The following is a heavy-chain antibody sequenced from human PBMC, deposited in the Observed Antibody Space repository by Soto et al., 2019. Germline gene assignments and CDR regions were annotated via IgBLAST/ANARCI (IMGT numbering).Heavy chain of an antibody. CDR2: IIPIFGTA. CDR3: ARTDQYCSSTSCYNLVY. V-gene: IGHV1-69*13. D-gene: IGHD2-2*02. Sequence: SVQVSCKASGGTFSSYAISWVRQAPGQGLEWMGGIIPIFGTANYAQKFQGRVTITADESTSTAYMELSSLRSEDTAVYYCARTDQYCSSTSCYNLVYWGPGTLVTVSS. CDR1: GGTFSSYA. J-gene: IGHJ4*02.